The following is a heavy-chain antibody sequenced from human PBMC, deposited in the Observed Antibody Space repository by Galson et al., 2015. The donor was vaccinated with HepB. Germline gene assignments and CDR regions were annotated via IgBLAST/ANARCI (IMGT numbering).Heavy chain of an antibody. CDR3: ARERVGGDFDH. V-gene: IGHV4-59*12. D-gene: IGHD2-2*01. CDR1: GGALSSYL. Sequence: SETLSLTCTVSGGALSSYLWTWIRQPPGKGLEWVGYINSRGSTDYNPSLESRVSISVDTSKKQFSLRLSSVTAADTAVYYCARERVGGDFDHWGQGTPVTVPS. J-gene: IGHJ4*02. CDR2: INSRGST.